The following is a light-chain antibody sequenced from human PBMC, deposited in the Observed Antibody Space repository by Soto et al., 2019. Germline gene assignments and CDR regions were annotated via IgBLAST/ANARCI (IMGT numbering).Light chain of an antibody. CDR3: QTWDSSTMV. Sequence: SYELTQPPSLSVSPGQTASITCSGDKLGDKYACWYQQKPGQSPVLVICQDNKRPSGIPERFSGSNSGNTATLTISGTQAMDEADYYCQTWDSSTMVFGGGTKLTVL. V-gene: IGLV3-1*01. J-gene: IGLJ2*01. CDR1: KLGDKY. CDR2: QDN.